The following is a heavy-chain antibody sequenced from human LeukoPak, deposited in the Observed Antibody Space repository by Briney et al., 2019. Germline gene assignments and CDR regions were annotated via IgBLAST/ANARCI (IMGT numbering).Heavy chain of an antibody. CDR3: AKAPPEDYDSSGYSVAEYFQH. CDR2: ISGSGGST. D-gene: IGHD3-22*01. Sequence: GGPLRLSCAASGFTFSSYAMSWVRQAPGKGLEWVSAISGSGGSTYYADSVKGRFTISRDNSKNTLYLQMNSLRAEDTAVYYCAKAPPEDYDSSGYSVAEYFQHWGQGTLVTVSS. J-gene: IGHJ1*01. CDR1: GFTFSSYA. V-gene: IGHV3-23*01.